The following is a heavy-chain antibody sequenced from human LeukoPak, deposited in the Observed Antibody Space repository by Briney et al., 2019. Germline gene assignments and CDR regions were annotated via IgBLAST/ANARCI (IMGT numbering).Heavy chain of an antibody. Sequence: GGSLRLSCAASGFTFSSYNMNWVRQAPGKGLEWVSTISGSGGSTYYADSVKGRFTISRDNSKNTLFLQMNSLRAEDTAVYYCAKSYSGSSPFDYWGQGTLVTVSS. CDR3: AKSYSGSSPFDY. CDR1: GFTFSSYN. D-gene: IGHD1-26*01. CDR2: ISGSGGST. V-gene: IGHV3-23*01. J-gene: IGHJ4*02.